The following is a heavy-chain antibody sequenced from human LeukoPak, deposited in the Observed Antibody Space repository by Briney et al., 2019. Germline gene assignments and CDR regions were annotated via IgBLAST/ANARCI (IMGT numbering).Heavy chain of an antibody. D-gene: IGHD3-10*01. V-gene: IGHV4-34*01. Sequence: PSETLSLTCAVYGGSFSGYYWSWIRQPPGKGLEWIGEINHSGSTNYNPSLKSRVTISVDTSKNQFSLKLSSVTAADTAVYYCASAGSGRNKTRYYYYYGMDVWSQGTTVTVSS. J-gene: IGHJ6*02. CDR1: GGSFSGYY. CDR2: INHSGST. CDR3: ASAGSGRNKTRYYYYYGMDV.